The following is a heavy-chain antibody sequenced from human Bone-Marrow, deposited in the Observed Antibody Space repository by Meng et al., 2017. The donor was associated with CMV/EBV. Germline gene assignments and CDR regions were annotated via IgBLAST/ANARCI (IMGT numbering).Heavy chain of an antibody. V-gene: IGHV1-18*01. CDR3: ARPGVARTYYGMDV. CDR2: ISAYNGNT. J-gene: IGHJ6*02. CDR1: GYTFTSYG. Sequence: ASVKVSCKASGYTFTSYGISWVRQAPGQGLEWMGWISAYNGNTNYAQKLQGRVTITTDESTSTAYMELSSLRSEDTAVYYCARPGVARTYYGMDVWGQGTTVTVSS. D-gene: IGHD2-15*01.